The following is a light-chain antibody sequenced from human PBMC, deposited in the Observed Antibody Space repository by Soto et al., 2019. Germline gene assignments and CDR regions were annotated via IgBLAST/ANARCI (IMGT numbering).Light chain of an antibody. Sequence: QSALTQPASVSGSPGQSIAISCTGTSSDVGGYDYVSWYQQHPGKDPKLMISDVSNRPSGFSKRFSGSKSGNTASLTISGLQAEDEADYCSSYTSSSTHVFGTGTKLTV. V-gene: IGLV2-14*01. CDR2: DVS. J-gene: IGLJ1*01. CDR3: SSYTSSSTHV. CDR1: SSDVGGYDY.